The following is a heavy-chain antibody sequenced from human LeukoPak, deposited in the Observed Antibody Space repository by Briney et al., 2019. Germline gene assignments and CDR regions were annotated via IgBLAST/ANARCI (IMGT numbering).Heavy chain of an antibody. D-gene: IGHD2-15*01. CDR1: GGTFSSYA. Sequence: ASVKVSCKAYGGTFSSYAISWVRQAPGQELEWMGGIIPIFGTAKYAQKFQGRVTITADKSTSTAYMELSSLRSEDTAVYYCAREDGYCSGGSCSNWFDPWGQGTLVTVYS. J-gene: IGHJ5*02. CDR3: AREDGYCSGGSCSNWFDP. V-gene: IGHV1-69*06. CDR2: IIPIFGTA.